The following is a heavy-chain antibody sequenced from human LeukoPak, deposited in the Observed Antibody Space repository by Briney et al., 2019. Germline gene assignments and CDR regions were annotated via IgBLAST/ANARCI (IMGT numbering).Heavy chain of an antibody. CDR1: GFTFSSYA. CDR2: ITLSSSTI. D-gene: IGHD6-13*01. Sequence: GGSLRLSCAASGFTFSSYAMSWVRQAPGKGLEWVSYITLSSSTIYYADSVKGRFTISRDNAKNSLYLQMNSLRAEDTAVYYCARETPDSSSWTVFDFWGQGTLVTVSS. CDR3: ARETPDSSSWTVFDF. J-gene: IGHJ4*02. V-gene: IGHV3-48*01.